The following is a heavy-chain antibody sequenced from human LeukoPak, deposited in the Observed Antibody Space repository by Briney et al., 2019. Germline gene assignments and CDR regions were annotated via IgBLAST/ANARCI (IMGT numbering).Heavy chain of an antibody. V-gene: IGHV3-53*01. Sequence: GGSLRLSCAASGFTVSSNYMSWVRQAPGKGLEWVSVIYSGGSTYYTDSVRGRFTISRDNFKNTLSLQVNSLRAEDTAMYYCAKDDDWGRYKHWGQGTLVTVSS. J-gene: IGHJ1*01. CDR1: GFTVSSNY. D-gene: IGHD3-16*01. CDR2: IYSGGST. CDR3: AKDDDWGRYKH.